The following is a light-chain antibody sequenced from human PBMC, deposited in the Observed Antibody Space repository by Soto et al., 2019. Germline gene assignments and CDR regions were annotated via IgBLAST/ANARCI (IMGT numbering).Light chain of an antibody. CDR1: QTIRGNY. Sequence: ETVLTQSPGTLSLSPGERATLSCRASQTIRGNYLAWYRQTPAQAPRLLIYGASNRATGIADRFSGSGSGTDFTLIISRLEPEDFALYYCQQYGSSPWTFGQGTKVEIK. J-gene: IGKJ1*01. CDR2: GAS. CDR3: QQYGSSPWT. V-gene: IGKV3-20*01.